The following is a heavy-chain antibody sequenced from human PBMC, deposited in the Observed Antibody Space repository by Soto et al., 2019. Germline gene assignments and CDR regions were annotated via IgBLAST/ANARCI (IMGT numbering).Heavy chain of an antibody. D-gene: IGHD1-26*01. J-gene: IGHJ6*02. CDR2: TYYRSKWYN. V-gene: IGHV6-1*01. CDR3: ARLGAWNYYYYYGMDV. Sequence: SQTLSLTCAISGDSVSSNSAAWNWIRPSPSRGLEWLGRTYYRSKWYNDYAVSVKSRITINPDTSKNQFSLQLNSVTPEDTAVYYCARLGAWNYYYYYGMDVWGQGTTVTVS. CDR1: GDSVSSNSAA.